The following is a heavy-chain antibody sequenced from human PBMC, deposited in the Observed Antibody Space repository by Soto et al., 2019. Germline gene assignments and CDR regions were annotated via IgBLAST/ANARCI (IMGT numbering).Heavy chain of an antibody. CDR2: TYYRSKWYN. CDR3: ARDQGSSGWYYYYGMDV. V-gene: IGHV6-1*01. Sequence: SQTLSLTCAISGDSVSSNSAAWNWIRQSPSRGLEWLGRTYYRSKWYNDYAVSVKSRITINPDTSKNQFSLQLNSATPEDTAVYYCARDQGSSGWYYYYGMDVWGQGTTVTVSS. J-gene: IGHJ6*02. D-gene: IGHD6-19*01. CDR1: GDSVSSNSAA.